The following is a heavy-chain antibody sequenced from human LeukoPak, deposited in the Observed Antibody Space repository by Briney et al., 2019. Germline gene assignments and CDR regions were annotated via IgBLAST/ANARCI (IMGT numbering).Heavy chain of an antibody. D-gene: IGHD2-21*02. CDR1: GFTFSSYA. V-gene: IGHV3-23*01. CDR2: ISGSDGST. CDR3: AKDLGYCGGDCSILYYFDY. J-gene: IGHJ4*02. Sequence: PGGSLRLSCAASGFTFSSYAMSWVRQAPGKGLEWVSAISGSDGSTYYADSVKGRFTISRDNSKNTLYLQMNSLRAEDTAVYDCAKDLGYCGGDCSILYYFDYWGQGTLVTVSS.